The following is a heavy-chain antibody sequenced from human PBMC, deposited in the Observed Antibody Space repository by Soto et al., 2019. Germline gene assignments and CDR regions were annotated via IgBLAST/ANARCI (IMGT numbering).Heavy chain of an antibody. J-gene: IGHJ5*02. CDR2: INPNSGGT. V-gene: IGHV1-2*04. D-gene: IGHD6-13*01. CDR1: GYSLSTFA. Sequence: GASVKVSCKASGYSLSTFAIHWVRQAPGQGLEWMGWINPNSGGTNYAQKFQGWVTMTRDTSISTAYMELSRLRSDDTAVYYCAITSGIAAAGFDPWGQGTLVTVSS. CDR3: AITSGIAAAGFDP.